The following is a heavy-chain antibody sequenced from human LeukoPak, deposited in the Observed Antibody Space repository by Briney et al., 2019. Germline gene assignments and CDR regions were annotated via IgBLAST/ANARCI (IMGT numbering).Heavy chain of an antibody. V-gene: IGHV3-23*01. CDR2: ISGSGGST. J-gene: IGHJ6*03. Sequence: GGSLRLSCAASGFTFSSYAMSWVRQAPGKGLEWVSAISGSGGSTYYADSVKGRFTISRDNSKNTLYLQMNSLRAEDTAVYYCANAGYSSGWLLMDVWGKGTTVTVSS. CDR3: ANAGYSSGWLLMDV. CDR1: GFTFSSYA. D-gene: IGHD6-19*01.